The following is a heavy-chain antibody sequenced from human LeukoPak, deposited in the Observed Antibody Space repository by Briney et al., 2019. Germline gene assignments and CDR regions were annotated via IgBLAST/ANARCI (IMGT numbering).Heavy chain of an antibody. D-gene: IGHD2-2*01. CDR1: GYTFTSYD. CDR3: AREVRNTPVVVPAAYYYYGMDV. V-gene: IGHV1-8*01. J-gene: IGHJ6*02. Sequence: ASVKVSCKASGYTFTSYDINWVRQATGQGPEWMGWMNPNSGNTGYAQKLQGRVTMTRNTSISTAYMELSSLRSEDTAVYYCAREVRNTPVVVPAAYYYYGMDVWGQGTTVTVSS. CDR2: MNPNSGNT.